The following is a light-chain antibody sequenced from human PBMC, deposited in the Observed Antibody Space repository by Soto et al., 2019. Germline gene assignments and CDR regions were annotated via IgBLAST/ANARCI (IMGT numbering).Light chain of an antibody. Sequence: QSVLTQPRSVSGSPGQSVTTSCTGTSSDVGRYDYVSWYQQHPGKAPKLMIYDVSKRPSGVPDRFSGSKSGNTASLTISGLQAEDEADYYCCSYAGSYTLVFGGGTKLTVL. CDR3: CSYAGSYTLV. CDR1: SSDVGRYDY. V-gene: IGLV2-11*01. CDR2: DVS. J-gene: IGLJ3*02.